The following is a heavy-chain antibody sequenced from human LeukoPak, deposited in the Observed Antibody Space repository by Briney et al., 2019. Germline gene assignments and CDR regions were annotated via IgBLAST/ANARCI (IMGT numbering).Heavy chain of an antibody. Sequence: ASVKVSCKASGYTFTGYYMHWVRQAPGQGLEWMEWINPNSGGTNYAQKFQGRVTMTRDTSISTAYMELSRLRSDDTAVYYCARELPAANSGWFDPWGQGTLVTVSS. V-gene: IGHV1-2*02. CDR1: GYTFTGYY. J-gene: IGHJ5*02. CDR2: INPNSGGT. D-gene: IGHD2-2*01. CDR3: ARELPAANSGWFDP.